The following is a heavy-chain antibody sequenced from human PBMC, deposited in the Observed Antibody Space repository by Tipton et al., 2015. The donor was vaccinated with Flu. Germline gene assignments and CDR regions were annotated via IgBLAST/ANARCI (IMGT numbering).Heavy chain of an antibody. V-gene: IGHV4-39*01. CDR1: GGSISSYSYS. CDR3: ARRRCSNSVCYYFDY. CDR2: TYSSGST. Sequence: TLSLTCTVSGGSISSYSYSWDWIRQPPGQGLEWIGSTYSSGSTYYIPSLQSRVTISVDTSKNQFSMKLSSVTAADTAVYYCARRRCSNSVCYYFDYWGQGTLVTVSS. D-gene: IGHD2-8*01. J-gene: IGHJ4*02.